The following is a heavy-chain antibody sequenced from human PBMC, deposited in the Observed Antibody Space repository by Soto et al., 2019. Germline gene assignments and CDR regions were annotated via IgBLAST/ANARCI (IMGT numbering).Heavy chain of an antibody. D-gene: IGHD6-13*01. CDR3: ARALSSAAGLYFDY. Sequence: SETLSLTCTVSGGSISSYYWSWIRQPAGKGMEWIGRIHTTESTNYNPSLKSRVTMSIDTSNNQFSLKLSSPTAADTAVYYCARALSSAAGLYFDYWGQGTLVTVSS. CDR2: IHTTEST. CDR1: GGSISSYY. V-gene: IGHV4-4*07. J-gene: IGHJ4*02.